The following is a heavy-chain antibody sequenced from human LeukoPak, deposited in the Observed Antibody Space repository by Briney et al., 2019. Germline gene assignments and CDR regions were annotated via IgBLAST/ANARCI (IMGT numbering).Heavy chain of an antibody. J-gene: IGHJ4*02. D-gene: IGHD6-13*01. Sequence: GGSLRLSCAASGFTFTGYWMHWIRQAPGKGLAWVSHINGDGSTTRYADSVKGRVTISRDNDKNTVFLQMNSLTAEDTAVYYCARDSHYSSDYWGQGTLVTVSS. CDR2: INGDGSTT. V-gene: IGHV3-74*01. CDR1: GFTFTGYW. CDR3: ARDSHYSSDY.